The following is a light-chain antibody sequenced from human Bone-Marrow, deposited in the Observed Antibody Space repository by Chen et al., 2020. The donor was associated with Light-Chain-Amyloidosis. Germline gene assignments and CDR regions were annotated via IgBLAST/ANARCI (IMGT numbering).Light chain of an antibody. CDR3: QQYNNWTLYT. J-gene: IGKJ2*01. Sequence: EIVMTQSPATLSVSPGERATLSCRASQSVSSKLAWYQQKPGQAPRLLIYGASTRATGIPARFSGSGSGTEFTLTISSLQSEDFAVYYCQQYNNWTLYTFGQGTRLEIK. CDR1: QSVSSK. CDR2: GAS. V-gene: IGKV3-15*01.